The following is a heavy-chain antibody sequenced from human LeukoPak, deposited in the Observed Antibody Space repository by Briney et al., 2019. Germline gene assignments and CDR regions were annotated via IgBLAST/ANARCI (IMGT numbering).Heavy chain of an antibody. CDR3: AKAVGITGTAFGVDY. Sequence: PGGSLRLSCAASGFTFNYYAMSWVRQAPGKGLEWVSSISGSGGTKYCADSVKGRFSISRDNSKNTLYLQMNSLRAEDTAVYYCAKAVGITGTAFGVDYWGQGTLVTVSS. D-gene: IGHD1-20*01. J-gene: IGHJ4*02. CDR1: GFTFNYYA. V-gene: IGHV3-23*01. CDR2: ISGSGGTK.